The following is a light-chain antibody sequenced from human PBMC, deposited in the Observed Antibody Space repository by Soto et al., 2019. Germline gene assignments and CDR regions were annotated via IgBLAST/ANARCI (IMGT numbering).Light chain of an antibody. V-gene: IGKV1-5*03. CDR1: QSLDRW. CDR2: KAS. Sequence: DIQMTQSPSTLSASVGDRVTITCRASQSLDRWLAWYQQKPGKVPKLLIYKASSLESGVPSRFGGSRSGTEFTLTISSLQPDDFATYYCQRYDGYRTFGQGTKVDIK. CDR3: QRYDGYRT. J-gene: IGKJ1*01.